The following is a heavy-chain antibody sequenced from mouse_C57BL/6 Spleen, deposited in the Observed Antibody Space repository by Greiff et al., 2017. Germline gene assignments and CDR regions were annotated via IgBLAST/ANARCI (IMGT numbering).Heavy chain of an antibody. J-gene: IGHJ1*03. CDR3: ARHYSNLDWYFDV. CDR1: GYTFTSYW. V-gene: IGHV1-69*01. CDR2: IDPSDSYT. D-gene: IGHD2-5*01. Sequence: QVQLQQPGAELVMPGASVKLSCKASGYTFTSYWMHWVKQRPGQGLEWIGEIDPSDSYTNYNQKFKGKSTLTVDKSSSTAYMQLSSLTSEDSAVYYCARHYSNLDWYFDVWGTGTTVTVSS.